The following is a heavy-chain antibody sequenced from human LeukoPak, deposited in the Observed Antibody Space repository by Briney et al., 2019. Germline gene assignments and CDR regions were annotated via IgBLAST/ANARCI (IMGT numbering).Heavy chain of an antibody. CDR3: ARVLDYGDYPSWFDP. J-gene: IGHJ5*02. CDR1: GYTFTSYG. D-gene: IGHD4-17*01. V-gene: IGHV1-18*01. Sequence: GASVKVSCKASGYTFTSYGISWVRQAPGQGPEWMGWISAYNGNTNYAQKLQGRVTMTTDTSTSTAYMELRSLRSDDTAVYYCARVLDYGDYPSWFDPWGQGTLVTVSS. CDR2: ISAYNGNT.